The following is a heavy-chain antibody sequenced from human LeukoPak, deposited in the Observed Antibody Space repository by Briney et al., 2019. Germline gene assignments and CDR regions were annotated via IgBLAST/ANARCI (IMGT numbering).Heavy chain of an antibody. D-gene: IGHD3-10*01. Sequence: GGSLRLSCAASGFTFTPYAKTWVRQAPGKGQDWVSVISGSGGSTDFADSVKGRFTISRDNSKNTLYLQMNSLRAEDTAVYFCAKGMVQGIINNYFDYWGQGTLVTVSS. CDR3: AKGMVQGIINNYFDY. CDR1: GFTFTPYA. CDR2: ISGSGGST. J-gene: IGHJ4*02. V-gene: IGHV3-23*01.